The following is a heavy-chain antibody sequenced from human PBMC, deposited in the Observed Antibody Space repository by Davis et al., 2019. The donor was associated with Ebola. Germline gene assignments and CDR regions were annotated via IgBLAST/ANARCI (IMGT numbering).Heavy chain of an antibody. J-gene: IGHJ5*02. CDR2: ISATGGST. CDR3: AKSAGTPGWFGP. CDR1: GFTVSSNY. Sequence: PGGSLRLSCAVSGFTVSSNYMSWVRQAPGKGLEWVSVISATGGSTYYADSVKGRFTISRDNSKNTLYMEMNSLRAEDTALYYCAKSAGTPGWFGPWGQGTLVTVSS. D-gene: IGHD1-1*01. V-gene: IGHV3-23*01.